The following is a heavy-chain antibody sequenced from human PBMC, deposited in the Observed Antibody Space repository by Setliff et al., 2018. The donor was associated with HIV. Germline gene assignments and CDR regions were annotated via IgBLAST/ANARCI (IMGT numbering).Heavy chain of an antibody. J-gene: IGHJ4*02. V-gene: IGHV1-69*13. CDR3: VRRATAAEVFDY. Sequence: SVKVSCKASGGTFSSYIINWVRQAPGQGLEWMGGIIPIFDTTNYAQKFQGRVTITADASTSTAYMELSSLRSEDTAVYYCVRRATAAEVFDYWGQGTLVTVSS. CDR1: GGTFSSYI. D-gene: IGHD6-13*01. CDR2: IIPIFDTT.